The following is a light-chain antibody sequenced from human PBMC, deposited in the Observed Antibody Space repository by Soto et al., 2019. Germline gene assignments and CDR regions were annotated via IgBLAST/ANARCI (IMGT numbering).Light chain of an antibody. Sequence: EIVLTQSPATLSLSPGERATLSCRASQSGSTTSLAWYQQKPGQPPRLLIYDAAARATGVPDRFSGGGSGTDFTLTISRVEPEDFAIYFCQVRTDWPPFKYTFGQGTKLEVK. CDR3: QVRTDWPPFKYT. V-gene: IGKV3D-20*02. CDR2: DAA. CDR1: QSGSTTS. J-gene: IGKJ2*01.